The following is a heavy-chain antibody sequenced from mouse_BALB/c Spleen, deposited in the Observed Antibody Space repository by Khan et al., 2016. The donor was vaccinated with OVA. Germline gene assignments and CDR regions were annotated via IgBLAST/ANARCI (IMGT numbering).Heavy chain of an antibody. CDR1: GYTFTSYW. J-gene: IGHJ2*01. Sequence: VQLKQSGAELAKPGASVKMSCKASGYTFTSYWMHWIKQRPGQGLEWIGYINPTSGYIDYNQKFKDKATLTADKSSSTAYMQLNSLTSDDSAVYYCARDRIDYWGQGTTLTVSS. CDR3: ARDRIDY. V-gene: IGHV1-7*01. CDR2: INPTSGYI.